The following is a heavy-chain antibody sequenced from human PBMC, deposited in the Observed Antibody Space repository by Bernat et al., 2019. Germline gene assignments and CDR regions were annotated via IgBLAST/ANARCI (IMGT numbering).Heavy chain of an antibody. D-gene: IGHD6-19*01. CDR1: GDTFSSYV. V-gene: IGHV1-69*01. CDR3: ARGRAVAAPWDAFDM. Sequence: QVQLVQSGAEVKKPGSPVKVSCKASGDTFSSYVISWVRQAPGQGLEWMGGIIPIFGTANYAQKFQGRVTITADESTSTAYMELSSLRSEDMAVYYCARGRAVAAPWDAFDMWGQGTMVTVSS. J-gene: IGHJ3*02. CDR2: IIPIFGTA.